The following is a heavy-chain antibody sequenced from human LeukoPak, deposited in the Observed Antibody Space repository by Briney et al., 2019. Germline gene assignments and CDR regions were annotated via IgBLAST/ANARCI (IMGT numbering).Heavy chain of an antibody. CDR1: GFTFSSYA. J-gene: IGHJ6*03. V-gene: IGHV3-23*01. D-gene: IGHD2-15*01. CDR2: ISGSGGST. CDR3: ARIIDTVKYNYYYYMDV. Sequence: PPGGSLRLSCAASGFTFSSYAMSWVRQAPGKGLEWVSAISGSGGSTYYADSVKGRFTISRDNSKNTLYLQMNSLRAEDTALYYCARIIDTVKYNYYYYMDVWGKGTTVTVSS.